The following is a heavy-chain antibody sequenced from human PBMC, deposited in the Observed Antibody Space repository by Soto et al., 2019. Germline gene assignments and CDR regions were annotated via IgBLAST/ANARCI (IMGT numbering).Heavy chain of an antibody. V-gene: IGHV1-8*01. D-gene: IGHD1-1*01. CDR2: MNPNSGNT. CDR3: ARGVANFVYYYYYMDF. J-gene: IGHJ6*03. Sequence: ASVKVSCKASGYTFTSYDINWVRQATGQGLERMGWMNPNSGNTGYAQKFQGRVTMTRNTSISTAYMELSSLRSEDTAVYYCARGVANFVYYYYYMDFSCKGTSVSVSS. CDR1: GYTFTSYD.